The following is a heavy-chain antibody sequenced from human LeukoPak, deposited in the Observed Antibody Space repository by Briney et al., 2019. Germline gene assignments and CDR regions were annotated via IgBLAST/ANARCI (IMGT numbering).Heavy chain of an antibody. D-gene: IGHD3-10*01. V-gene: IGHV1-2*02. CDR1: GYTFTGYH. CDR3: ARAPLYYYGSGSLDY. Sequence: GASVKVSCKASGYTFTGYHMHWVRQAPGQGLEWMGWINPNSGGTNYAQKFQGRVTMTRDTSISTAYMELSRLRSDDTAVYYCARAPLYYYGSGSLDYWGQGTLVTVSS. J-gene: IGHJ4*02. CDR2: INPNSGGT.